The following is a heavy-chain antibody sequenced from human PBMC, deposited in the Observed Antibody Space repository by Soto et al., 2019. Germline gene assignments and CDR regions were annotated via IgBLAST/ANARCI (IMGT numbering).Heavy chain of an antibody. Sequence: SETLSLTFAVYGGSFSGYYWSWIRQPPGKGLEWIGEINHSGSTNYNPSLKSRVTISVDTSKNQFSLKLSSVTAADTAVYYCARGPSSGPDYWGQGTLVTVSS. CDR1: GGSFSGYY. CDR2: INHSGST. D-gene: IGHD3-22*01. CDR3: ARGPSSGPDY. J-gene: IGHJ4*02. V-gene: IGHV4-34*01.